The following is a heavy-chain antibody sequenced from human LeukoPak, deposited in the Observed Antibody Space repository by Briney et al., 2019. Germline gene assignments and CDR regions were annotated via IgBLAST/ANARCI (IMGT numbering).Heavy chain of an antibody. V-gene: IGHV3-21*01. CDR2: ISSSSSYI. CDR3: ARLGLEVGGPNWFDP. D-gene: IGHD1-1*01. Sequence: PGGSLRLSCAASGFTFSSYSMNWVRQAPGKGLEWVSSISSSSSYIYYADSVKGRFTISRDNAKNSLYLQMNSLRVEDTAVYYCARLGLEVGGPNWFDPWGQGTLVTVSS. CDR1: GFTFSSYS. J-gene: IGHJ5*02.